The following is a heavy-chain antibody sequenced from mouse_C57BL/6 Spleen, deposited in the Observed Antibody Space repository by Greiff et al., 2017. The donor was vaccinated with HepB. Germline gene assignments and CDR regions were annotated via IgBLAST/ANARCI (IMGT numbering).Heavy chain of an antibody. Sequence: EVQLQESGPVLVKPGASVKMSCKASGYTFTDYYMNWVKQSHGKSLEWIGVINPYNGGTSYNQKFKGKATLTVDKSSSTAYMELNSLTSEDSAVYYCAREGLGMYYAMDYWGQGTSVTVSS. V-gene: IGHV1-19*01. J-gene: IGHJ4*01. CDR2: INPYNGGT. CDR3: AREGLGMYYAMDY. D-gene: IGHD4-1*01. CDR1: GYTFTDYY.